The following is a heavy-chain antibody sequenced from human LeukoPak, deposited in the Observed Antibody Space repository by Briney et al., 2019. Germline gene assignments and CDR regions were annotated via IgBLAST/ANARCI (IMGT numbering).Heavy chain of an antibody. D-gene: IGHD6-19*01. CDR3: ASHWGFGSGNYDY. CDR2: ISNSGNT. CDR1: GYSISSGYY. V-gene: IGHV4-61*01. J-gene: IGHJ4*02. Sequence: PSETLSLTCTVSGYSISSGYYWGWIRQPPGKGLEWIGYISNSGNTNYNPSLKSRVTISVDTSKNQLSVKLSSVTAADTAVYYCASHWGFGSGNYDYWGQGILVTVSS.